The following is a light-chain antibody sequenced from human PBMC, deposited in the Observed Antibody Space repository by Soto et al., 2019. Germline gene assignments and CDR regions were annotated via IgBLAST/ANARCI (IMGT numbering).Light chain of an antibody. Sequence: QSVLTQPPSASATPGQRVTISCSGSSSNIGSNTVNWYQQLPGTAPKLLIYKSNQRPSGVPERFSGSKSGTSASLAISGLQSEDEADYYCAAWDDSLNGRVFGGGTKLTVL. CDR2: KSN. CDR3: AAWDDSLNGRV. J-gene: IGLJ3*02. V-gene: IGLV1-44*01. CDR1: SSNIGSNT.